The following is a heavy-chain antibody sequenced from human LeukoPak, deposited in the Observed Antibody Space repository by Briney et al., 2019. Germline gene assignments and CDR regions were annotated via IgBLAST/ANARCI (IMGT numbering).Heavy chain of an antibody. V-gene: IGHV3-30*03. CDR3: ARVKWLSAAGTEGNFDY. CDR2: ISYVGSNK. D-gene: IGHD6-13*01. CDR1: GFTFRTYG. Sequence: GGSLRLSCAASGFTFRTYGMHWVRQAPGKGLEWVAVISYVGSNKYYADSVQGRFTISRDNSKNTLYLQMNSLRAEDTAVYYCARVKWLSAAGTEGNFDYWGQGTLVTVSS. J-gene: IGHJ4*02.